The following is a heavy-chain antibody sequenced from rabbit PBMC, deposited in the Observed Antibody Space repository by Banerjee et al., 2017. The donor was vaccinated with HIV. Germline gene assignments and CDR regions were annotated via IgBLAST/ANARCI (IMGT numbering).Heavy chain of an antibody. D-gene: IGHD4-2*01. CDR3: ARGDYAGSGYDL. J-gene: IGHJ6*01. Sequence: QEQLEESGGGLVKPGGTLTLTCKASGIDFSNNYYMCWVRQAPGKGLEWIGCIYTGTGSTYYASWVNGRFTISRSTSLNTVDLKMTSLTAADTATYFCARGDYAGSGYDLWGPGTLVTVS. CDR2: IYTGTGST. V-gene: IGHV1S43*01. CDR1: GIDFSNNYY.